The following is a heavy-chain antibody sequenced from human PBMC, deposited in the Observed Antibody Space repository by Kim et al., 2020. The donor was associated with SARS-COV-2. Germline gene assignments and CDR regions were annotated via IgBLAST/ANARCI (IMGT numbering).Heavy chain of an antibody. CDR1: GGSISSSNW. V-gene: IGHV4-4*02. Sequence: SETLSLTCAVSGGSISSSNWWSWVRQPPGKGLEWIGEIYHSGSPNYNPSLKSRVTISVDKSKNQFSLKLSSVPAADTAVYYCAREISIGSYYYDSSGYYSRRFYFDYWGQGTLVTVSS. CDR2: IYHSGSP. J-gene: IGHJ4*02. CDR3: AREISIGSYYYDSSGYYSRRFYFDY. D-gene: IGHD3-22*01.